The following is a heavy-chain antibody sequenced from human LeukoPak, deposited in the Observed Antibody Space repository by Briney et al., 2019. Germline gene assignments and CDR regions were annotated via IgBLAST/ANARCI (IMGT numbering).Heavy chain of an antibody. J-gene: IGHJ4*02. Sequence: GESLKISCNGSGYSFTSYWIGWVRQMPGKGLEWMGIIFSGDSDTRYSPSFQGQVTISADKSISTAYLQWSSLKASDTAMYYCGRHVVVEDQPYIDYWGQGTLVTVSS. CDR2: IFSGDSDT. CDR1: GYSFTSYW. CDR3: GRHVVVEDQPYIDY. V-gene: IGHV5-51*01. D-gene: IGHD2-2*01.